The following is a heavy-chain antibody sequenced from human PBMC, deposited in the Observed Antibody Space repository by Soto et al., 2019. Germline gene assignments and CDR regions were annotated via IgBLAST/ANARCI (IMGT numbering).Heavy chain of an antibody. J-gene: IGHJ4*02. CDR3: ARDLGYYDSSGYFDY. Sequence: GGSLRLSCAASGFTFSDYYMSWVRQAPGKGLEWVSYISSSDSIVYYADSVKGRFTISRDNAKNSLYLQMNSLRADDTAVYFCARDLGYYDSSGYFDYWGQGTLVTVSS. CDR2: ISSSDSIV. CDR1: GFTFSDYY. D-gene: IGHD3-22*01. V-gene: IGHV3-11*01.